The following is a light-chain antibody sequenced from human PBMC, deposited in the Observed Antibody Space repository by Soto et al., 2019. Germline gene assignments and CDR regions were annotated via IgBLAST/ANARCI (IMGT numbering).Light chain of an antibody. CDR1: SSNIGSNT. J-gene: IGLJ1*01. Sequence: QSVLTQPPSASGTPGQRVTISCSGRSSNIGSNTVNWHQQRPGTAPKLLIYSNNQRPSGLPDRFSGSKSGTSASLAISGLQSEDEADDYCAAWDDSLNVSYVFGTGTKLTVL. CDR2: SNN. V-gene: IGLV1-44*01. CDR3: AAWDDSLNVSYV.